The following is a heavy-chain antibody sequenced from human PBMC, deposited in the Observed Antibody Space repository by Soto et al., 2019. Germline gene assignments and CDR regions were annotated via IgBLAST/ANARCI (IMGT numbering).Heavy chain of an antibody. J-gene: IGHJ6*02. CDR3: ARDGTAMVPSYGMDV. D-gene: IGHD5-18*01. V-gene: IGHV4-30-2*01. Sequence: LSLTCAVSGGSISSGGYSWRWIRQPPGKGLEWIGYIYHSGSTYYNPSLKSRVTISVDTSKNQFSLKLSSVTAADTAVYYCARDGTAMVPSYGMDVWGQGTTVTVSS. CDR2: IYHSGST. CDR1: GGSISSGGYS.